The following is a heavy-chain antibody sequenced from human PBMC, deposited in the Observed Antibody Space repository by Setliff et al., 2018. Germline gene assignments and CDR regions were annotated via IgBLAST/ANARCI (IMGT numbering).Heavy chain of an antibody. CDR3: AGSTVTQVDY. V-gene: IGHV4-39*01. Sequence: SETLSLTCTVPGGSISSISYYWGWIRQPPGKGLEWIGTVYDSGTTYYNPSLKSRVTIFVDTSKNQFSLNLNSVTAADTAVYYCAGSTVTQVDYWGQGTLVTVSS. CDR2: VYDSGTT. J-gene: IGHJ4*02. CDR1: GGSISSISYY. D-gene: IGHD4-17*01.